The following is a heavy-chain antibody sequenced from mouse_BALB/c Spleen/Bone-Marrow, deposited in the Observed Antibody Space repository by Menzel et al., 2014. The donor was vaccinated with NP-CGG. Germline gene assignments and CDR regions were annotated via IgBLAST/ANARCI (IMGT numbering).Heavy chain of an antibody. V-gene: IGHV5-12*02. CDR2: ISNGGGST. CDR3: ARGGIYYGMDY. CDR1: GFTFSDYY. J-gene: IGHJ4*01. Sequence: EVQGVESGGGLVQPGGSLKLSCATSGFTFSDYYMYWVRQTPEKRLEWVAYISNGGGSTYYPDTVKGRFTISRDNAKNTLYLQMDRLKSEDTAMYYCARGGIYYGMDYWGQGTSVTVSS.